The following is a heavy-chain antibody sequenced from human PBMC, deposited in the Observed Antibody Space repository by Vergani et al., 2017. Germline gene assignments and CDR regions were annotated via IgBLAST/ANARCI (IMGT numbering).Heavy chain of an antibody. CDR2: SSGSTGST. J-gene: IGHJ5*02. V-gene: IGHV3-23*01. Sequence: EVHLLESGGGLVQPGGSLRLSCAASGFTFSSYAMSWVRQAPGKGLEWVSTSSGSTGSTYYADSVKGRFSISRDNSKNTVYLQINSLRAEDTAVYYCAKDLRPGYCSSTSCYNPDGWFDPWGQGTLVTVSS. CDR3: AKDLRPGYCSSTSCYNPDGWFDP. CDR1: GFTFSSYA. D-gene: IGHD2-2*02.